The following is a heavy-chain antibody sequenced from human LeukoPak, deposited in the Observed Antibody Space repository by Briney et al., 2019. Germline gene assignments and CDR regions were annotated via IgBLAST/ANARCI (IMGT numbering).Heavy chain of an antibody. Sequence: SETLSLTCAVYGGSFSGYCWSWIRQPPGKGLEWIGEINHSGSTNYNPSLKSRVTISVDTSKNQFSLKLSSVTAADTAVYYCARGLRTAMVPFDYWGQGTLVTVSS. CDR3: ARGLRTAMVPFDY. J-gene: IGHJ4*02. CDR2: INHSGST. V-gene: IGHV4-34*01. CDR1: GGSFSGYC. D-gene: IGHD5-18*01.